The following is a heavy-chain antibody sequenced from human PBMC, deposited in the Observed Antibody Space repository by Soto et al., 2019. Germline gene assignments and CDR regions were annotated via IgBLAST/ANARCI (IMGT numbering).Heavy chain of an antibody. CDR3: AHKGPEDWPLNY. J-gene: IGHJ4*02. CDR1: GFSLSTSGVG. D-gene: IGHD3-9*01. CDR2: IYWDDSK. V-gene: IGHV2-5*02. Sequence: QITLKESGPTLVRPTQTLTLTCAFSGFSLSTSGVGVGWIRQPPGKALEWLAVIYWDDSKHYSPSLRSRLTITKDTPQNQVVLTMTNMDPMDTGTYYCAHKGPEDWPLNYWGQGTLVTVSS.